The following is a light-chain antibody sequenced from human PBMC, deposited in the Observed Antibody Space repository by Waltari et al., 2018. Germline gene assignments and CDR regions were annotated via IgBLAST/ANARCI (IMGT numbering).Light chain of an antibody. J-gene: IGKJ1*01. CDR3: QQSYSTRWT. V-gene: IGKV1-39*01. CDR2: AAS. CDR1: QSISSY. Sequence: DIQMTQSPSSLSASVGDRVTITCRASQSISSYLNCYQQKPGKAPKHLIYAASSLQSGVPSRFSGSGSGTDFTLTISSLQPEDFATYYCQQSYSTRWTFGQGTKVEIK.